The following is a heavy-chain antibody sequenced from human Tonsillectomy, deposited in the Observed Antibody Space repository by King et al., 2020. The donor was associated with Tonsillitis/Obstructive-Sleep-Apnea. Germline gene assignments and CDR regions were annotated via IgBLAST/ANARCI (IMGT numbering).Heavy chain of an antibody. D-gene: IGHD2-15*01. CDR2: ISGGGVST. Sequence: DVQLVESGGGLVQPGGSLRLSCAASGFTFSSYAMSWVRQAPGKGLEWVSAISGGGVSTYYADSVKGRFTISRDNSKNSLYLQMNSLRAEDTAVYFCAKAPLGYCSGGSCYPLDYWGQGTLVTVSS. CDR1: GFTFSSYA. J-gene: IGHJ4*02. CDR3: AKAPLGYCSGGSCYPLDY. V-gene: IGHV3-23*04.